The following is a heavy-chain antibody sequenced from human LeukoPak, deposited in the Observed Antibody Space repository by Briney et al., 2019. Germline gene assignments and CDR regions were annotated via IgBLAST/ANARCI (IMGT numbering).Heavy chain of an antibody. CDR2: IYHSGST. CDR1: GVSISSGGYY. V-gene: IGHV4-30-2*01. D-gene: IGHD1-26*01. J-gene: IGHJ4*02. Sequence: KSSETLSLTCTVSGVSISSGGYYWSWIRQPPGKGLEWIGYIYHSGSTYYNPSLKSRVTISVDRSKNQFSLKLSSVTAADTAVYYCARAKVGAKYDYWGQGTLVTVSS. CDR3: ARAKVGAKYDY.